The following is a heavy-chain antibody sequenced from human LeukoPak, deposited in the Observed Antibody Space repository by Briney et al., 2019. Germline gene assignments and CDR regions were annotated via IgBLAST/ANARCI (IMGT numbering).Heavy chain of an antibody. CDR2: ISWNSGSI. Sequence: GRSLRLSCAASGFTFDDYAMHWVRQAPGKGLEWVSGISWNSGSIGYADSVKGRFTISRDNAKNSLYLQMNSLRAEDTALYCCARGGYDILTGYYTDFDYWGQGTLVTVSS. V-gene: IGHV3-9*01. CDR1: GFTFDDYA. CDR3: ARGGYDILTGYYTDFDY. J-gene: IGHJ4*02. D-gene: IGHD3-9*01.